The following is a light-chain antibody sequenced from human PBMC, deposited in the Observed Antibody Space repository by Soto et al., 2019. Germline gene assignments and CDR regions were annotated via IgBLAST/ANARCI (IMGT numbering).Light chain of an antibody. CDR2: DAS. V-gene: IGKV3-11*01. Sequence: EIGLTQSPATLSLSPGERATLSCRASQTINNYLAWYQQKPGQAPRLLVYDASYRAIGIPARFSGSGSGTDFTLTISSLEPEDFAVYYCQPRSDGPPRLTFGGGTKVESK. CDR1: QTINNY. J-gene: IGKJ4*01. CDR3: QPRSDGPPRLT.